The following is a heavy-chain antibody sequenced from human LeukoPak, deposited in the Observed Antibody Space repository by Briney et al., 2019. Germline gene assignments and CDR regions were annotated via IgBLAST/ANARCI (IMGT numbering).Heavy chain of an antibody. V-gene: IGHV3-48*04. D-gene: IGHD3-16*02. CDR1: GFTFSSYS. CDR2: ISSSSSTI. J-gene: IGHJ4*02. CDR3: AVYDYVWGSYPATGDY. Sequence: GGSLRLSCAASGFTFSSYSMNWVRQAPGKGLEWVSYISSSSSTIYYADSVKGRFTISRDNAKNSLYLQMNSLRAEDTAVYYCAVYDYVWGSYPATGDYWGQGTLVTVSS.